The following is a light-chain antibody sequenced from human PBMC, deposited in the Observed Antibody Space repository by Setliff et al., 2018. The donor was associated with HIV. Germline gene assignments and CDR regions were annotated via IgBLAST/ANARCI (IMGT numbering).Light chain of an antibody. V-gene: IGLV1-47*01. CDR1: SSSIGSNY. CDR3: AAWDDSLSGRMV. J-gene: IGLJ2*01. CDR2: RNN. Sequence: QSALTQPPSASGTPGQRVTISCSGSSSSIGSNYVYWYQQLPGTAPKLLIYRNNQRPSGVPDRFSGSKSGTSASLAISGLRSEDEADYYCAAWDDSLSGRMVFGGGTKVTVL.